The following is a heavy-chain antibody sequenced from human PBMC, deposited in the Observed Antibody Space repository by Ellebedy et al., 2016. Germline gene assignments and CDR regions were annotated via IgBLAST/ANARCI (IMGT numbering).Heavy chain of an antibody. D-gene: IGHD1-7*01. CDR1: GGSISSSSYY. CDR2: IYYSGIT. V-gene: IGHV4-39*07. J-gene: IGHJ1*01. Sequence: SETLSLTCTVSGGSISSSSYYWGWIRQPPGKGLEWIGSIYYSGITNYNPSLKSRVTISEDTSNNQFSLKLSSLTAADTAVYYCARHEPGTTLQHWGQGTLVTVSS. CDR3: ARHEPGTTLQH.